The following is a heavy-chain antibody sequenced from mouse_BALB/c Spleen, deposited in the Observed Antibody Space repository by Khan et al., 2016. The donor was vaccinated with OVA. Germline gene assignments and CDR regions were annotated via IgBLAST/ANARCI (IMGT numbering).Heavy chain of an antibody. CDR3: ASRLTGSFAY. CDR1: GFTFSTYG. J-gene: IGHJ3*01. Sequence: EVELVESGGDLVKPGGSLRLSCAASGFTFSTYGMSWVRQPPDKRLEWVGTINSDGDYTYYPDTVKGRFTISRNNAENTLYLQMSSLKSEDTAIYYCASRLTGSFAYWGQGTLVTVSA. D-gene: IGHD4-1*01. CDR2: INSDGDYT. V-gene: IGHV5-6*01.